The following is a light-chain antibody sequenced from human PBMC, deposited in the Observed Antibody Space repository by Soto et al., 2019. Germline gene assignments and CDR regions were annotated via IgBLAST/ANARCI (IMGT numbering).Light chain of an antibody. CDR1: QSINSY. V-gene: IGKV1-39*01. J-gene: IGKJ2*01. CDR3: QQSYTTPYT. CDR2: AAS. Sequence: DIQMTQSPSSLAASVGDRVTITCRASQSINSYLNWYQQKPGKAPKPLIYAASSLQSGVPSRFSGSGSGTDFILTITSLQPEDFASYFCQQSYTTPYTFGQGTKLEIK.